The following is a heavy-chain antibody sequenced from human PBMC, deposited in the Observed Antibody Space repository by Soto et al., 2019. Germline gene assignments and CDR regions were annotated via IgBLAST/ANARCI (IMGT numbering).Heavy chain of an antibody. CDR1: GDYISSGGYY. D-gene: IGHD3-10*01. V-gene: IGHV4-61*08. J-gene: IGHJ3*02. CDR2: IYYSGST. Sequence: PSETLSLTCTVSGDYISSGGYYWTWIRQHPGKGLEWIGYIYYSGSTNYNPSLKSRVTISVDTSKNQFSLKLSSVTAADTAVYFCARRYGLSAFDIWGQGTMVTVSS. CDR3: ARRYGLSAFDI.